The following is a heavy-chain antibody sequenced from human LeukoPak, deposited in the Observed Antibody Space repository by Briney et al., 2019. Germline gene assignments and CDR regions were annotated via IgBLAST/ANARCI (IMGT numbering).Heavy chain of an antibody. CDR1: GFTFSSYA. J-gene: IGHJ4*02. Sequence: HPGGSLRLSCAASGFTFSSYAMSWVRQAPGKGLEWVSAISGSGGSTYYADSVKGRFTISRDNSKNTLYLQMSSLRAEDTAVYYCAKDRIWGAAAGTFSFDYWGQGTLVTVSS. D-gene: IGHD6-13*01. CDR3: AKDRIWGAAAGTFSFDY. CDR2: ISGSGGST. V-gene: IGHV3-23*01.